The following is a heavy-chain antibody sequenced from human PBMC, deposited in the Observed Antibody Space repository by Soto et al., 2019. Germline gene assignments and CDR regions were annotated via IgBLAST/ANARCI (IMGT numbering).Heavy chain of an antibody. D-gene: IGHD6-19*01. CDR3: ARSDWHGTSDF. J-gene: IGHJ4*02. V-gene: IGHV5-10-1*03. Sequence: EVQLVQSGAEVKKPGESLRISCRASGYYFTTYWISWVRQMPGKGLEWMGKVDPSDNNTYYSPSFQGHVTISADKSINTAYLQWSSLKASDTAIYYCARSDWHGTSDFWGQVSLVTASA. CDR1: GYYFTTYW. CDR2: VDPSDNNT.